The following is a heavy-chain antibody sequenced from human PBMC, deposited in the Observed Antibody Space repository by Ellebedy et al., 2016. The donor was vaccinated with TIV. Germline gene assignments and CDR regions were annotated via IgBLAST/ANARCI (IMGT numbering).Heavy chain of an antibody. CDR3: ARGAAYYDSSGYVPDS. V-gene: IGHV4-30-4*08. J-gene: IGHJ4*02. Sequence: LRLXXTVSGGSITRGDFYWTWIRPPPGKGLEWIRYIHHSGSSYSNPSLKSRGTLSVDTSNNQFALTLAAVTAADTALYFCARGAAYYDSSGYVPDSWGQGTLVTVSS. CDR2: IHHSGSS. D-gene: IGHD3-22*01. CDR1: GGSITRGDFY.